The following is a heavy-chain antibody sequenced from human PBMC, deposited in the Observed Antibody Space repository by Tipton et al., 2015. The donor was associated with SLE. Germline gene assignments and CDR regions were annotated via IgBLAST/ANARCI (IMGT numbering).Heavy chain of an antibody. D-gene: IGHD2-21*02. V-gene: IGHV4-34*01. CDR1: GGSFSGYY. Sequence: TLSLTCAVYGGSFSGYYWSWIRQSPGKGLEWIGEIIHTGSTNYNPSLKSRVTISVDTSKNQFSLKLSSVTAADTAVYYCARGGLTYGYYYYMDVWGKGTTVTVSS. J-gene: IGHJ6*03. CDR2: IIHTGST. CDR3: ARGGLTYGYYYYMDV.